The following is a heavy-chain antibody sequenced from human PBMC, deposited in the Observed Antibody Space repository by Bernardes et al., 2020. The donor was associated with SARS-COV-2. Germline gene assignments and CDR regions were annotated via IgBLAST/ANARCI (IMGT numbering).Heavy chain of an antibody. Sequence: ASVKVSCMVSGYTLTELSMHWVRQAAGQGLEWMGWMNPDSANTGYAQKFQGRITMTRNTSISTAYMELSSLRSEDTAVYYCARGPIGVAGTRVFDWFDPWGQGTLVTVSS. J-gene: IGHJ5*02. CDR2: MNPDSANT. V-gene: IGHV1-8*01. D-gene: IGHD6-19*01. CDR1: GYTLTELS. CDR3: ARGPIGVAGTRVFDWFDP.